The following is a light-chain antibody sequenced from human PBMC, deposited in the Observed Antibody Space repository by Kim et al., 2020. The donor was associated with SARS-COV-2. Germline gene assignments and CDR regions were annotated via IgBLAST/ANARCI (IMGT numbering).Light chain of an antibody. CDR3: QQYNTFPWT. CDR1: QDIRNQ. Sequence: PSVGDRVTITCRASQDIRNQLAWFQLQPWKAPKSLIYDASSLQSGVPSKFSGSGSGTNFILTISGLQPEDFATYYCQQYNTFPWTFGQGTKVDIK. J-gene: IGKJ1*01. V-gene: IGKV1-16*02. CDR2: DAS.